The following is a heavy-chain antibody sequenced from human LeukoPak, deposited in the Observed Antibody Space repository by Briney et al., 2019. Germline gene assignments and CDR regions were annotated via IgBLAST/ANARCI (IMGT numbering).Heavy chain of an antibody. Sequence: GGSLRLSCAASGFTFSDYWLSWVRQAPGKGLEWVGRIKSKSDGGTVDYIAPVKGRFAISRDDAKKTLYLQMNSLKTEDTAVYYCSTDLHDYWGQGTLVTISS. CDR2: IKSKSDGGTV. V-gene: IGHV3-15*01. CDR3: STDLHDY. J-gene: IGHJ4*02. CDR1: GFTFSDYW.